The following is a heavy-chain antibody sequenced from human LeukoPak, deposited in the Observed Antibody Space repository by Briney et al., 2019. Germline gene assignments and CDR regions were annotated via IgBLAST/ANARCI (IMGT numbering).Heavy chain of an antibody. CDR3: AEIAAAGTLFDY. CDR2: IYHSGST. CDR1: GGSISSYY. D-gene: IGHD6-13*01. Sequence: SETLSLTCTVSGGSISSYYWGWIRQPPGKGLEWIGYIYHSGSTNYNPSLKSRVTMSVDTSKNQFSLKLSSVTAADTAVYYCAEIAAAGTLFDYWGRGTLVTVSS. V-gene: IGHV4-59*12. J-gene: IGHJ4*02.